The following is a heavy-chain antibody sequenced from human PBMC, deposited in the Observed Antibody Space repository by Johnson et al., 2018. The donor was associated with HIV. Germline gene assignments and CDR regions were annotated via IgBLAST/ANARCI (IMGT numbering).Heavy chain of an antibody. D-gene: IGHD1-26*01. V-gene: IGHV3-15*01. CDR2: IKSKTDGGTT. J-gene: IGHJ3*02. CDR1: GFTFSSYA. CDR3: TTIGVHRGSFDGDQSDAFDS. Sequence: VQLVESGGGLVQPGGSLRLSCAASGFTFSSYAMSWVRQAPGKGLEWVGRIKSKTDGGTTDYAAPVKGRFTISRDDSKNTLYLQMNSLKTEDTAVYYCTTIGVHRGSFDGDQSDAFDSWGQGTMVTVSS.